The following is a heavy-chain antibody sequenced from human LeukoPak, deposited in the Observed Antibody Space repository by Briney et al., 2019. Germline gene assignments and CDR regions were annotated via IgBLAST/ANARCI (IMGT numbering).Heavy chain of an antibody. CDR3: ARRTSSWSKVFDQNYYYYMDV. D-gene: IGHD6-13*01. V-gene: IGHV3-48*03. CDR1: GFTFSSYE. Sequence: GGSLRLSCAASGFTFSSYEMNWVRQAPGKGLEWVSYISSSGSTIYYADSVKGRFTISRDNAKNSLYLQMNSLRAEDTAVYYCARRTSSWSKVFDQNYYYYMDVWGKGTTVIISS. CDR2: ISSSGSTI. J-gene: IGHJ6*03.